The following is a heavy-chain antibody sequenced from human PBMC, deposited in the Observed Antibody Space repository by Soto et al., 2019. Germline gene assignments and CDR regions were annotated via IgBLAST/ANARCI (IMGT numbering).Heavy chain of an antibody. J-gene: IGHJ4*02. CDR3: ARSTIAPRLFMYPFDS. CDR1: GGSISGFY. CDR2: IYNIGST. Sequence: SEPLCLTCTVFGGSISGFYWSWLRQPPGKGLEWIGYIYNIGSTNYNPSLRSRVTMSIDTSKNQFSLRLNSVTAADTAVYYCARSTIAPRLFMYPFDSWGQGTLVTVSS. D-gene: IGHD6-6*01. V-gene: IGHV4-59*08.